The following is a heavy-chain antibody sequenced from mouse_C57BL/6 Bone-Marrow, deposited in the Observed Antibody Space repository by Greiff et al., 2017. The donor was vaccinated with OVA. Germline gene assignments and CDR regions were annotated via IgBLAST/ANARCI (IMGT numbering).Heavy chain of an antibody. Sequence: DVKLQESGPGLVKPSQSLSLTCSVTGYSITSGYYWNWIRQFPGNKLEWMGYISYDGSNNYNPSLKNRISITRDTSKNQFFLKLNSVTTEDTATYYCARVYYGSSYLYYFDYWGQGTTLTVSS. J-gene: IGHJ2*01. CDR2: ISYDGSN. D-gene: IGHD1-1*01. CDR3: ARVYYGSSYLYYFDY. V-gene: IGHV3-6*01. CDR1: GYSITSGYY.